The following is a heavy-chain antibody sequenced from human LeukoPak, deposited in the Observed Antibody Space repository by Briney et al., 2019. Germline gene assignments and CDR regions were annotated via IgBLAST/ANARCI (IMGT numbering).Heavy chain of an antibody. Sequence: GGSLRLSCAASGFTFSSYDMHWVRQATGKGLEWVSAIGTAGDTYYPGSVKGRFTISRENAKNSLYLQMNSLRAGDTAVYYCARANGWIVTRYYYTDVWGKGTTVTVSS. V-gene: IGHV3-13*01. D-gene: IGHD3-22*01. CDR2: IGTAGDT. J-gene: IGHJ6*03. CDR1: GFTFSSYD. CDR3: ARANGWIVTRYYYTDV.